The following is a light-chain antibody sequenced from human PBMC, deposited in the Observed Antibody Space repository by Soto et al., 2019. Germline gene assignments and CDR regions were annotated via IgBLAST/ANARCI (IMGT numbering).Light chain of an antibody. Sequence: QSVLTQPASVCGSPGQSITISCTGTSSDVGSYNLVSWYQQHPGKAPKLMIYEVSKRPSGVSNRFSGSKSGNTASLTISGPQAEDEADYYCCSYAGSSTLIFGTGTKVTVL. CDR2: EVS. CDR3: CSYAGSSTLI. CDR1: SSDVGSYNL. J-gene: IGLJ1*01. V-gene: IGLV2-23*02.